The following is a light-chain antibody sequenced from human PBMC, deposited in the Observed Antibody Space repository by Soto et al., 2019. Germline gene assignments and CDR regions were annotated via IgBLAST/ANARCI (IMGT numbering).Light chain of an antibody. Sequence: DIQMTQSPSTMSASLGDRVTIICRASRSVDKWLAWYQQKSGKAPKLLIYEASHLQSGVPSRFGGSGSGTEFTLTINNLQPEDLATYYCQQYYSFWTFGQGTTVEV. CDR2: EAS. CDR1: RSVDKW. CDR3: QQYYSFWT. J-gene: IGKJ1*01. V-gene: IGKV1-5*02.